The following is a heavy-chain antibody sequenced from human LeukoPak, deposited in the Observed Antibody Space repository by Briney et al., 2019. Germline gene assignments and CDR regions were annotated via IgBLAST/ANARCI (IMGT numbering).Heavy chain of an antibody. CDR3: ARGVGSYHPFDY. Sequence: GGSLRLSCAASGFTVRSNYMNWVRQAPGKGLEWVSVIYSGGSTYYADSVKGRFTISRDNSKNTLYLQMNSLRAEDTAVYYCARGVGSYHPFDYWGQGTLVTVSS. V-gene: IGHV3-66*01. CDR1: GFTVRSNY. CDR2: IYSGGST. J-gene: IGHJ4*02. D-gene: IGHD1-26*01.